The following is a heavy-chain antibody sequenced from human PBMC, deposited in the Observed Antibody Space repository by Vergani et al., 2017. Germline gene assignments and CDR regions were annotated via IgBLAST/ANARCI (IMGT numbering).Heavy chain of an antibody. J-gene: IGHJ4*02. CDR2: TYYRSKWYN. CDR3: AGGSWGKFDY. D-gene: IGHD1-26*01. CDR1: GDSVSSSSVT. V-gene: IGHV6-1*01. Sequence: QVQLQQSGPGLVKPSQTLSLTCAISGDSVSSSSVTWNWNRQSPSRGLEWLGRTYYRSKWYNEYAVSVRSRIIINPDTSKNQVSLQLDSVTPEDTAVYYCAGGSWGKFDYWGQGTLVTVSS.